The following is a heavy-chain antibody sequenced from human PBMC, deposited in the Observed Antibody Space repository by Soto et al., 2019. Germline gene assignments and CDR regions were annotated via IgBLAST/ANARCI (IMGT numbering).Heavy chain of an antibody. D-gene: IGHD2-2*01. CDR1: RYTFNSYS. CDR3: ATSTSSSWYFDY. Sequence: QVQLVQSGAEVKKPGASVQVSCKASRYTFNSYSLNWVRQAPGRGLEWMGWSNAYSGKTNYAQNFQGRVTMTIDTLTTTAYMDLRNLRPDDTAVYYCATSTSSSWYFDYWGQGTLVTVSS. V-gene: IGHV1-18*04. J-gene: IGHJ4*02. CDR2: SNAYSGKT.